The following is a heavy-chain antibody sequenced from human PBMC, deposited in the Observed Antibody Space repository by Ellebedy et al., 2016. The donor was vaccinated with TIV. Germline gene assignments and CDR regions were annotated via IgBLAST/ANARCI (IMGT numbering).Heavy chain of an antibody. CDR1: GFTFSSYS. D-gene: IGHD3-9*01. CDR2: ISYDGSNK. Sequence: GESLKISCAASGFTFSSYSMHWVRQAPGKWLEWVAVISYDGSNKHYADSVKGRFTISRDNSKNTLYLQMNSLRAEDTAVYYCARSNAAGYGQGNDYWGQGTLVTVSS. CDR3: ARSNAAGYGQGNDY. V-gene: IGHV3-30-3*01. J-gene: IGHJ4*02.